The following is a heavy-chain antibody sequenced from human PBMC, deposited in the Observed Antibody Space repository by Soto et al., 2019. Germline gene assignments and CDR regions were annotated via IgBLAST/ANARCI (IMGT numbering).Heavy chain of an antibody. J-gene: IGHJ6*02. Sequence: PGGSLRLSCAVSGFTFSSYWMSWVRQGPGQGLEWVANIKQDGSEEYYVHSVKGRFTISRDNAKKSLYLQMNSLRAEDTAVYYCARDASVSRPYNDFWSGPIMDVWGQGTTVTVSS. V-gene: IGHV3-7*01. CDR2: IKQDGSEE. CDR3: ARDASVSRPYNDFWSGPIMDV. CDR1: GFTFSSYW. D-gene: IGHD3-3*01.